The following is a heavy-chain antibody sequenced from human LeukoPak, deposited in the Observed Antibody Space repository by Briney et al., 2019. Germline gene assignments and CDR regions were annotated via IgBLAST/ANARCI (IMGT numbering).Heavy chain of an antibody. CDR3: ARGLSKGFDN. CDR1: GGSISSGSNY. Sequence: SETLSLTCAVSGGSISSGSNYWSWIRQPAGKEPEWIGRLYSSGTTNYNPSLKSRVTISVDTSKNQFSLKLSSVTAADTAVYFCARGLSKGFDNWGQGTLVTVSS. CDR2: LYSSGTT. V-gene: IGHV4-61*02. J-gene: IGHJ4*02.